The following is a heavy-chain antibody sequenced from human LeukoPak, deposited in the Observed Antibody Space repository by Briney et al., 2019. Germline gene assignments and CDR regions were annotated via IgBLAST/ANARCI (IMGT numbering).Heavy chain of an antibody. J-gene: IGHJ3*02. CDR1: GYTFTSYY. D-gene: IGHD2-2*01. Sequence: AASVKVSCKASGYTFTSYYMHWVRQAPGQGLEWMGIINPSGGSTSYAQKFQGRVTMTRDTSTSTVYMELSSLRSEDTAVYYCARVVGVYQSAPKDAFDIWGQGTMVTVSS. CDR3: ARVVGVYQSAPKDAFDI. CDR2: INPSGGST. V-gene: IGHV1-46*01.